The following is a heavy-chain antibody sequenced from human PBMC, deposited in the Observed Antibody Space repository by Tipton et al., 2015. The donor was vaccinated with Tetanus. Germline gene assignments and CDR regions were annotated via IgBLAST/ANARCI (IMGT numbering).Heavy chain of an antibody. CDR3: AREVYNGGFYSGVDS. J-gene: IGHJ4*02. D-gene: IGHD2-21*01. CDR1: GGPVNSGGYY. V-gene: IGHV4-31*03. Sequence: TLSLTCTVPGGPVNSGGYYWTWIRLHPRKGLEYIGYVYNSGTTYYKPSLERRVTISIDISTNQFSLSLTSVTAADTALYYCAREVYNGGFYSGVDSWGQGTLVTVSS. CDR2: VYNSGTT.